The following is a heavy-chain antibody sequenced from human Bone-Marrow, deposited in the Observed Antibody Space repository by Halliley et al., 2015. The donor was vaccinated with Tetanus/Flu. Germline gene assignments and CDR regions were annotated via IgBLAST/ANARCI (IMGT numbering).Heavy chain of an antibody. V-gene: IGHV2-70*01. CDR3: ARSWKYTSYGVNFDS. CDR2: IDWDDDK. J-gene: IGHJ4*02. Sequence: LVKPTQTPTLTCTFSGFSLSTGGTCVSWIRQPPGKALEWLALIDWDDDKYYKTSLKTRLTLSKDTSKNQVVLRMTNMDPVDTATYFCARSWKYTSYGVNFDSWGQGTLVTVSS. CDR1: GFSLSTGGTC. D-gene: IGHD6-6*01.